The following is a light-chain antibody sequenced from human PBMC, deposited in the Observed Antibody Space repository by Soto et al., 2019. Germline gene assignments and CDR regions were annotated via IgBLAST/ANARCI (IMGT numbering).Light chain of an antibody. J-gene: IGLJ3*02. CDR1: SGHSTYA. Sequence: QPVLTQSPSASASLGDSVKLTCTLSSGHSTYAIVWHQQQPEKGPRYLMKLNSDGSHNKGDGIPDRFSGSSSGAERYLTISSLQSEDVADYYCQTWGTGPWVFGGGTKLTVL. V-gene: IGLV4-69*01. CDR2: LNSDGSH. CDR3: QTWGTGPWV.